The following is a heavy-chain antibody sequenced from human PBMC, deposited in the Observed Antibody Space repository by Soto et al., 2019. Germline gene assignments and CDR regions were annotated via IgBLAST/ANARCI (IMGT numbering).Heavy chain of an antibody. J-gene: IGHJ4*02. D-gene: IGHD6-13*01. CDR3: ARGSKQQLVPDTFYYFDY. CDR1: GFTFSSYW. Sequence: GGSLRLSCAASGFTFSSYWMSWVRQAPGKGLEWVANIKQDGSEKYYVDSVKGRFTISRDNAKNSLYLQMNSLRAEDTAVYYCARGSKQQLVPDTFYYFDYWGQGTLVTVSS. CDR2: IKQDGSEK. V-gene: IGHV3-7*01.